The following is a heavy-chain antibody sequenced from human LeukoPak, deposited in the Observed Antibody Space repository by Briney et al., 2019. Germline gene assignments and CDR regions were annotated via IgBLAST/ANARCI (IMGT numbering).Heavy chain of an antibody. V-gene: IGHV1-2*02. CDR2: INPNSGGT. J-gene: IGHJ5*02. D-gene: IGHD3-10*01. CDR1: GYTFTGYY. Sequence: ASVKVSCKASGYTFTGYYMHWVRQAPGQGLEWMGWINPNSGGTNYAQKFQGRVTMTRDTSISTAYMELSRLRSDDTAAYYCARDGSGSTGYNWFDPWGQGTLVTVSS. CDR3: ARDGSGSTGYNWFDP.